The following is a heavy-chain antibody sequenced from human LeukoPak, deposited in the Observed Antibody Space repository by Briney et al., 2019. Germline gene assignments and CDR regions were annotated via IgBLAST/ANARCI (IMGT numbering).Heavy chain of an antibody. Sequence: PGGSLRLSCAASGFTFSSYWMSWARQAPGKGLEWVANIKQDGSEKYYVDSVKGRFTISRDNAKNSLYLQMNSLRVEDTAVYHCAKDGTSSWFGEATWGQGTLVTVSS. V-gene: IGHV3-7*01. CDR2: IKQDGSEK. D-gene: IGHD6-13*01. CDR1: GFTFSSYW. J-gene: IGHJ5*02. CDR3: AKDGTSSWFGEAT.